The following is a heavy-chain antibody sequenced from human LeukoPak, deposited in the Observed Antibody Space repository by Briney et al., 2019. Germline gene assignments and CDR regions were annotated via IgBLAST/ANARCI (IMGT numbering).Heavy chain of an antibody. CDR3: ARRSGSYYYFDF. V-gene: IGHV5-51*01. CDR2: IYPGDSDT. CDR1: GYRFTSYC. D-gene: IGHD1-26*01. J-gene: IGHJ4*02. Sequence: GESLQISCKVSGYRFTSYCIGWVRQMPGKGLEWMGIIYPGDSDTIYSPSFEGQVTISVDRSITTTYLQWSSLKASDTAMYYCARRSGSYYYFDFCGQGTLVTVSS.